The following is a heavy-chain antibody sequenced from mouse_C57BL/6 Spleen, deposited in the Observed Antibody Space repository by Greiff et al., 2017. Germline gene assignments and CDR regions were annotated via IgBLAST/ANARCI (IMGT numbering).Heavy chain of an antibody. CDR2: INPNNGGT. J-gene: IGHJ3*01. V-gene: IGHV1-22*01. D-gene: IGHD4-1*01. Sequence: VQLQQSGPELVKPGASVKMSCTASGYTFTDYNMHWVKQSHGKSLEWIGYINPNNGGTSYNQKFKGKATLTVNKTSSTDYMELRSLRSEEYAVYYCARTGTSAGFAYWGQGTLVTVSA. CDR1: GYTFTDYN. CDR3: ARTGTSAGFAY.